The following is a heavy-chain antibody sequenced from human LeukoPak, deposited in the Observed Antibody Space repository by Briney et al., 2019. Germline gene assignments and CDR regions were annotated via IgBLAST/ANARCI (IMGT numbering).Heavy chain of an antibody. D-gene: IGHD3-10*01. CDR3: ASNYYGSGSLDY. Sequence: PSETLSLTCTVPGGSISSYYWSCIRQPPGKGLGWIGFIYYSGSTNYNPSLKSQITISVDTSKNQFSLKLSSVTAADTAVYYCASNYYGSGSLDYWGQGNLVTVSS. J-gene: IGHJ4*02. CDR2: IYYSGST. CDR1: GGSISSYY. V-gene: IGHV4-59*08.